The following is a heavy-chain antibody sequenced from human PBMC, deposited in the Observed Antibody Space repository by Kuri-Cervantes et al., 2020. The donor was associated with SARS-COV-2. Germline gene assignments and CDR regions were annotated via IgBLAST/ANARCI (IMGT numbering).Heavy chain of an antibody. D-gene: IGHD3-22*01. CDR3: ARPYDEGPTTPN. Sequence: GESLKISCAACGFTFSSYDMHWVRQATGKGLEWVSAIGTAGDTYYPGSVKGQFTISRENAKNSLYLQMNSLRAEDTAVYYCARPYDEGPTTPNWGQGTLVTVSS. CDR2: IGTAGDT. CDR1: GFTFSSYD. J-gene: IGHJ4*02. V-gene: IGHV3-13*03.